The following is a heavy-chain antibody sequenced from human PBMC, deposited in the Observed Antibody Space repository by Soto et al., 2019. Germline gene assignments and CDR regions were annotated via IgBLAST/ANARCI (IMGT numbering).Heavy chain of an antibody. CDR3: ASPWGDGYNYDYYYGMDV. CDR1: GGTFSSYA. V-gene: IGHV1-69*01. D-gene: IGHD5-12*01. J-gene: IGHJ6*02. CDR2: IIPIFGTA. Sequence: QVQLVQSGAEVEKPGSSVKVSCKASGGTFSSYAISWVRQAPGQGLEWMGGIIPIFGTANYAQKFQGRVTITADESTSTAYMELSSLRSEDTAVYYCASPWGDGYNYDYYYGMDVWGQGTTVTVSS.